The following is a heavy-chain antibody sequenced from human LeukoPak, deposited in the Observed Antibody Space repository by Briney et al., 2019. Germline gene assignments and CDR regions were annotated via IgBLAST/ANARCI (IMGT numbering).Heavy chain of an antibody. Sequence: SETLSLTCAVYGGSFSGYYWSWIRQPPGKGLEWIGEINHSGSTNYNPSLKSRVTISVDTSKNQFSLKLSSVTAADTAVYYCARDLYDSSGYYHYYYYGMDVWGQGTTVTVSS. V-gene: IGHV4-34*01. CDR2: INHSGST. CDR1: GGSFSGYY. D-gene: IGHD3-22*01. CDR3: ARDLYDSSGYYHYYYYGMDV. J-gene: IGHJ6*02.